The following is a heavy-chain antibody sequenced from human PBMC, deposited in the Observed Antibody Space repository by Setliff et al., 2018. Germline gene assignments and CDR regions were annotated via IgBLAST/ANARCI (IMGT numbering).Heavy chain of an antibody. J-gene: IGHJ4*02. CDR1: GFTFTDHG. D-gene: IGHD3-22*01. CDR3: ARINFYVSSGYYYAPDY. CDR2: INNYNFNT. V-gene: IGHV1-18*01. Sequence: ASVKVSCKSSGFTFTDHGITWVRQVPGQGLEWMGWINNYNFNTQYAQKFQGRVTVTTDTSTGTAYMELGSLTSDDTAIYYCARINFYVSSGYYYAPDYWGPGTLVTVSS.